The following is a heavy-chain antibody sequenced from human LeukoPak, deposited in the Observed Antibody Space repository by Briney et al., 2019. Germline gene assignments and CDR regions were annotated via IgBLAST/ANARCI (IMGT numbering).Heavy chain of an antibody. CDR3: ARVRSSFALDY. V-gene: IGHV4-59*08. CDR2: IYYSGST. D-gene: IGHD6-13*01. Sequence: PSETLSLTCTVSGGSISSYYWSWIRQPPGKGLEWIGYIYYSGSTNYNPSLKSRVTISVDTSKNQFSLKLSSVAAADTAVYYCARVRSSFALDYWGQGTLVTVSS. J-gene: IGHJ4*02. CDR1: GGSISSYY.